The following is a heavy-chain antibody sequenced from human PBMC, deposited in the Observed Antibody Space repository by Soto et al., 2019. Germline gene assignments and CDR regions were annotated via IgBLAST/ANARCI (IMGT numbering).Heavy chain of an antibody. J-gene: IGHJ4*02. V-gene: IGHV4-39*01. CDR3: ARVWSELPDNYFDY. CDR1: GGSISSSSYY. CDR2: IYYSGST. Sequence: QLQLQESGPGLVKPSETLSLTCTVSGGSISSSSYYWGWIRQPPGKGLEWIGSIYYSGSTYYNPSLKSRVTISVDTSKNQFSLKLSSVTAADTAVYYCARVWSELPDNYFDYWGQGTLVTVSS. D-gene: IGHD1-26*01.